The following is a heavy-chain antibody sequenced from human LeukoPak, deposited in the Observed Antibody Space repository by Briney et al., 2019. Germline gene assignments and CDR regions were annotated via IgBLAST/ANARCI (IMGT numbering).Heavy chain of an antibody. CDR2: INHSGST. CDR3: ASSCSGGSCSTPTRLDY. V-gene: IGHV4-34*01. Sequence: SETLSLTCAVYGGSFSGYYWSWIRQPLGKGLEWIGEINHSGSTNYNPSLKSRVTISVDTSKNQFSLKLSSVTAADTAVYYCASSCSGGSCSTPTRLDYWGQGTLVTVSS. D-gene: IGHD2-15*01. CDR1: GGSFSGYY. J-gene: IGHJ4*02.